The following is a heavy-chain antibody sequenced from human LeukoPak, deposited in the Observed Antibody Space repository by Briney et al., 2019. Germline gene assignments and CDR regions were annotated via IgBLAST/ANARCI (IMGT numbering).Heavy chain of an antibody. CDR2: IWYDGSNK. CDR3: ARALYGSGSSLWFDP. D-gene: IGHD3-10*01. Sequence: GGSLRLSCAASGFTFSSYGMHWVRQAPGKGLKWVAVIWYDGSNKYYADSVKGRFTISRDNSKNTLYLQMNSPRAEDTAVYYCARALYGSGSSLWFDPWGQGTLVTVSS. CDR1: GFTFSSYG. J-gene: IGHJ5*02. V-gene: IGHV3-33*01.